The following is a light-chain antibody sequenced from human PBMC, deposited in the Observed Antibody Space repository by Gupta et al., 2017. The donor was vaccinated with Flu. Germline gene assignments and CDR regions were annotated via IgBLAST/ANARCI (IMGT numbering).Light chain of an antibody. CDR1: VSDVGPYNR. Sequence: QSALTQPPSVSGAPGQSLTISCTGTVSDVGPYNRVSWYRQTTGTAPKLIMYEVKNRPAGVPDRGSGDKSGNTASLTISGRQGEDEDDYYCSSYTTSYTVVFGTGTKVAVL. CDR2: EVK. V-gene: IGLV2-18*02. CDR3: SSYTTSYTVV. J-gene: IGLJ1*01.